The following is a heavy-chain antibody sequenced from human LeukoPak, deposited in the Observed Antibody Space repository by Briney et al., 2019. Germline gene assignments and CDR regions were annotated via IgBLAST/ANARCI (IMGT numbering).Heavy chain of an antibody. CDR3: AKYVTAKGPPYALDV. CDR1: GFTFSSYA. V-gene: IGHV3-23*01. CDR2: VSTSGDRI. Sequence: PGGSPRLSCAASGFTFSSYAMQWVRQAPGKGLEWVSGVSTSGDRIWYSDSVKGGFTISRDNSKNTLYLQMNSLRAEDTAVYYCAKYVTAKGPPYALDVWGQGTTVTVSS. D-gene: IGHD1-14*01. J-gene: IGHJ6*02.